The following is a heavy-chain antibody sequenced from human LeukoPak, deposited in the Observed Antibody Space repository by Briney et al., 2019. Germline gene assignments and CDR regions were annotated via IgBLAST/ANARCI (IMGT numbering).Heavy chain of an antibody. CDR1: GFTLSSYW. Sequence: GGSLRLSCAPSGFTLSSYWMSLVRQAPGTGLEWVANIKQDGREKYYVDSVKGRFTISRDNAKNSLYLQMNSLRAEDTAVYYCARAYEVLWFGEPYDCWGQGTLVTVSS. CDR2: IKQDGREK. J-gene: IGHJ4*02. V-gene: IGHV3-7*01. CDR3: ARAYEVLWFGEPYDC. D-gene: IGHD3-10*01.